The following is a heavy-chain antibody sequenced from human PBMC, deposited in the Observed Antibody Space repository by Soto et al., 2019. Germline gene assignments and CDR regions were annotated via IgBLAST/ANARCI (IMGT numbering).Heavy chain of an antibody. V-gene: IGHV4-31*03. J-gene: IGHJ6*02. CDR1: GGFISSGGYY. CDR2: IYYSGST. D-gene: IGHD3-22*01. CDR3: ARASQMVINPYYYPMDV. Sequence: SETLSLTCTVSGGFISSGGYYWSWIRQHPGKGLEWIGYIYYSGSTYYNPSLKSRVAISVDTSKNQFSLKLSSVTAADTAVYYCARASQMVINPYYYPMDVWGQGTTVTVSS.